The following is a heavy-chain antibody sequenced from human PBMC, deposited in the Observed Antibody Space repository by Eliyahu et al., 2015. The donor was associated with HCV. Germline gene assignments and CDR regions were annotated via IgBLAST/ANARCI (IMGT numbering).Heavy chain of an antibody. CDR1: GGSISSYY. Sequence: QVQLQESGPGLVKPSETLSLTCTVXGGSISSYYWSWIRQPPGKGLEWIGYIYYSGSTNYNPSLKSRVTISVDTSKNQFSLKLSSVTAADTAVYYCARVSGITGTERRGAGRMDVWGQGTTVTVSS. CDR3: ARVSGITGTERRGAGRMDV. J-gene: IGHJ6*02. D-gene: IGHD1-7*01. CDR2: IYYSGST. V-gene: IGHV4-59*01.